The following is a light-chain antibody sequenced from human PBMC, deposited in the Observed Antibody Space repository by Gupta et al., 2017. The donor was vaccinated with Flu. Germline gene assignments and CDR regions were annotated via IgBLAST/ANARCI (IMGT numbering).Light chain of an antibody. CDR1: QSVASY. Sequence: EIVLTQSPGTLSLSPGERATLSCRASQSVASYLVWYQQKAGQAPRLLIYGASSRATGSPDRFSGSGYGKDFSLTSSRREPEDFAVYYWQHDGTSHTFGQGTKLEIK. J-gene: IGKJ2*01. CDR3: QHDGTSHT. CDR2: GAS. V-gene: IGKV3-20*01.